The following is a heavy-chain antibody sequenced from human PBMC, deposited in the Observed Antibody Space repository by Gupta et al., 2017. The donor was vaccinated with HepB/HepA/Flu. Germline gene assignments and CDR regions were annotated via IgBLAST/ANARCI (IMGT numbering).Heavy chain of an antibody. CDR1: GGSISSVGYS. D-gene: IGHD3-22*01. V-gene: IGHV4-30-2*01. Sequence: QLQLQESGPALVKPSQTLSLTCTVSGGSISSVGYSWSWIRQPPGKGLEWIGYIYHSGTTYYNQSLKSRVTISVDRSKNQFSLNLTSVTAADTAVYYCATEGGDSSGYYAYDYWGQGTLVTVSS. J-gene: IGHJ4*02. CDR2: IYHSGTT. CDR3: ATEGGDSSGYYAYDY.